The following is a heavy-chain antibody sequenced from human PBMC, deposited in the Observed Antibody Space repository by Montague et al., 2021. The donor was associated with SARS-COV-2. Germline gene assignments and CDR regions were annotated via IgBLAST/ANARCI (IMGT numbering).Heavy chain of an antibody. V-gene: IGHV4-4*02. D-gene: IGHD4-11*01. Sequence: SETLSLTCAVSGVSITSTNWWSLVRQPPGKGLEWIWEISYGGIATYNPSLKSRATISMDRSRNLFSLKLSSVTAADTAIYYCAGKVLTVPADYWGQGTLVTGS. CDR2: ISYGGIA. CDR1: GVSITSTNW. J-gene: IGHJ4*02. CDR3: AGKVLTVPADY.